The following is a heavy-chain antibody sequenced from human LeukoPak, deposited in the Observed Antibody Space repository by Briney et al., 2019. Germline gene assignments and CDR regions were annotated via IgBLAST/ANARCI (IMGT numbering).Heavy chain of an antibody. V-gene: IGHV4-30-4*08. Sequence: PSETLSLTCTVSGGSISSGDYYWSWIRQPPGKGLEWIGYMYYSGSTYYNPSLKSRVTISVDTSKNQFSRTLSSVTAADTAVYYCARPYYYDSRIDPWGQGTLVTVSS. CDR1: GGSISSGDYY. CDR3: ARPYYYDSRIDP. CDR2: MYYSGST. D-gene: IGHD3-22*01. J-gene: IGHJ5*02.